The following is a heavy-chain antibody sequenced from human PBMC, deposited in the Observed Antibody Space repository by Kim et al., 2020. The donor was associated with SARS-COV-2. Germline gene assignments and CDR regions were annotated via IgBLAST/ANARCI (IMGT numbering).Heavy chain of an antibody. J-gene: IGHJ6*03. CDR3: ARAYSNYNYYYMDV. Sequence: NPSLKSRITMSIAPSKNQFSRKLSSVTAADTAVYYCARAYSNYNYYYMDVWGKGTTVTVSS. D-gene: IGHD2-15*01. V-gene: IGHV4-4*07.